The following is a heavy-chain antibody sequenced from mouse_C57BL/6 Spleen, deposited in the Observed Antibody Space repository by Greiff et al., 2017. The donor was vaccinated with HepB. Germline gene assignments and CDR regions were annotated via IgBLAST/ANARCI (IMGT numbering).Heavy chain of an antibody. V-gene: IGHV5-17*01. CDR3: ANDAFAY. Sequence: DVMLVESGGGLVKPGGSLKLSCAASGFTFSDYGMHWVRQAPEKGLEWVAYISSGSSTIYYADTVKGRFTISRDNAKNTLFLQMTSLRSEDTAMYYCANDAFAYWGQGTLVTVSA. CDR1: GFTFSDYG. CDR2: ISSGSSTI. J-gene: IGHJ3*01. D-gene: IGHD2-3*01.